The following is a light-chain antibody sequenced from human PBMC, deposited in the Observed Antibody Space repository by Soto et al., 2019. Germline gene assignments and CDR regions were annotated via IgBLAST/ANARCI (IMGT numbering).Light chain of an antibody. J-gene: IGLJ2*01. CDR1: SSDVGAYDY. CDR2: DVN. CDR3: GSYTRSKSVI. Sequence: QSALTQPASVSGSPGQSIAISCTGTSSDVGAYDYVSWYQQHPGKAPKVMVFDVNHRPSGVSNRFSGSKSGNTASLTITGLQAEDEADYYCGSYTRSKSVILGGGTKVTVL. V-gene: IGLV2-14*03.